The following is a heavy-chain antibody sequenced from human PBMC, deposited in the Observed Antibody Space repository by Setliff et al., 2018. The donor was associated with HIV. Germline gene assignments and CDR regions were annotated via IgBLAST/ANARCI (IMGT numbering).Heavy chain of an antibody. J-gene: IGHJ1*01. V-gene: IGHV4-39*01. CDR1: GGSISSSSYY. Sequence: LPETLSLTCTVSGGSISSSSYYWGWIRQSPGKGLEWIATIHNGGRTYYNPSLDSRVSSSLDTSKNRFFLRLSSVTAADTAVYYCAKHFSNYDFWSGYSSAAYFQEWGQGTLVTVSS. CDR3: AKHFSNYDFWSGYSSAAYFQE. D-gene: IGHD3-3*01. CDR2: IHNGGRT.